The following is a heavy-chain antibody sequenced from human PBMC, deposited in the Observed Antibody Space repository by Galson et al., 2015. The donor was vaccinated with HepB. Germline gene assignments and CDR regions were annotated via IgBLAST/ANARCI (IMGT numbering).Heavy chain of an antibody. V-gene: IGHV3-48*03. CDR1: GFTFSSYE. CDR3: ARDPSPYYYYGMDV. J-gene: IGHJ6*02. Sequence: SLRLSCAASGFTFSSYEMNWVRQAPGKGLEWVSYISSSGSTIYYADSVKGRFTISRDNAENSLYLQMNSLRAEDTAVYYCARDPSPYYYYGMDVWGQGTTVTVSS. CDR2: ISSSGSTI.